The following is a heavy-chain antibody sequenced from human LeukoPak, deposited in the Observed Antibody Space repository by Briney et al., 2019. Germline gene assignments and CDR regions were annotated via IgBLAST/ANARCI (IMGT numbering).Heavy chain of an antibody. V-gene: IGHV1-8*01. Sequence: ASVKVSCKASGYTFTSYDINWVRQATGQGLEWMGWMNPNSGNTGYAQKFQGRVTMTRNTSISTAYMELSSLRSEDTAVYYCARRGQGYCSSTSCKYYYYYMDVWGKGTTVTVSS. CDR3: ARRGQGYCSSTSCKYYYYYMDV. CDR1: GYTFTSYD. J-gene: IGHJ6*03. CDR2: MNPNSGNT. D-gene: IGHD2-2*01.